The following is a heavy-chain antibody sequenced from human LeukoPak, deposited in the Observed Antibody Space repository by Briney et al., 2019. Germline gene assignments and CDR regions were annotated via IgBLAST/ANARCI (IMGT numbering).Heavy chain of an antibody. D-gene: IGHD6-25*01. CDR3: ARDLDSVAAADY. CDR2: INPNSGGT. Sequence: ASVTVSCKASGYTFTGYYLHWVRQAPGPGLEWMGRINPNSGGTNYAQTFQGRVTMTRDTSISTAYMELSRLRSDDTAVYYCARDLDSVAAADYWGQGTLVTVSS. CDR1: GYTFTGYY. J-gene: IGHJ4*02. V-gene: IGHV1-2*06.